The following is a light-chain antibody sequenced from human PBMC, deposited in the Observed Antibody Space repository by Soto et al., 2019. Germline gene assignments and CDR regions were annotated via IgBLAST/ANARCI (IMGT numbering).Light chain of an antibody. CDR3: QQRSNWSRT. CDR1: QSVSSY. Sequence: EIVLTQSPATLSLSPGERATLSCRASQSVSSYLAWYQQKPGPAPRLLIYDASNRATGIPARFSGSGSGTDFTLTISSLEPEDFAVYYGQQRSNWSRTFGQGTKLEIK. CDR2: DAS. V-gene: IGKV3-11*01. J-gene: IGKJ2*01.